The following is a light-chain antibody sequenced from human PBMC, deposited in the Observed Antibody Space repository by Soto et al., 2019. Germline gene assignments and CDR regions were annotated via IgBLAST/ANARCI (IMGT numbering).Light chain of an antibody. V-gene: IGKV1-5*03. Sequence: DIQMTQSPSTLSGSVGDRVTITCRASQTISSWLAWYQQKPGKAPTLLIYKASTLKSGVPSRFSGSGSGTEFTLTISSLQPDDVATYYCQHYNSYSEALGQGTKVDI. CDR1: QTISSW. J-gene: IGKJ1*01. CDR2: KAS. CDR3: QHYNSYSEA.